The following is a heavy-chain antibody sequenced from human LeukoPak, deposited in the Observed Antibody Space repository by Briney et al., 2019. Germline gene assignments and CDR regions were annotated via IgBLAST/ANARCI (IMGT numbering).Heavy chain of an antibody. V-gene: IGHV1-69*04. J-gene: IGHJ4*02. CDR1: VGTFSSYA. CDR2: IIPILGIA. Sequence: GASVKVSCKASVGTFSSYAISWVRQAPGQGLEWMGRIIPILGIANYAQKFQGRVTITADKSTSTAYIELSSLRSEDTAVYYCARDHYYDSSGYYRGGFDYWGQGTLVTVSS. CDR3: ARDHYYDSSGYYRGGFDY. D-gene: IGHD3-22*01.